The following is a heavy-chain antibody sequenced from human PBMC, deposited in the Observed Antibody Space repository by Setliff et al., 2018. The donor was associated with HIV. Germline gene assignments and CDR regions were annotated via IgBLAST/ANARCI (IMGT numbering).Heavy chain of an antibody. CDR3: ASLARPYYNFWSGYSRWISDY. D-gene: IGHD3-3*01. Sequence: SSETLSLTCSVSGDSISNNKYYWSWIRQPPGKGLEWTGSIYHDGKTYYNPSLKSRLTISVDTSKNQFSLKLSSVTAADTAVYYCASLARPYYNFWSGYSRWISDYWGQGTLVTVSS. V-gene: IGHV4-39*01. CDR1: GDSISNNKYY. J-gene: IGHJ4*02. CDR2: IYHDGKT.